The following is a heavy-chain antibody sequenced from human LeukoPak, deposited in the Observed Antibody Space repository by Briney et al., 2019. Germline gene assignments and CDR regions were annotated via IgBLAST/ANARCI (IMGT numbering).Heavy chain of an antibody. D-gene: IGHD3-10*01. Sequence: SGPALVKPTQTLTLTCTFSGFSLSTRGMRVSWIRQPPGKALEWLSRSDWDDDKFYSTTLKTRLTISKDPSKNQVVLTMTNMDPVDTATYYCARIQTLRFGELLFDYWGQGTLVTVSS. CDR2: SDWDDDK. J-gene: IGHJ4*02. CDR3: ARIQTLRFGELLFDY. V-gene: IGHV2-70*04. CDR1: GFSLSTRGMR.